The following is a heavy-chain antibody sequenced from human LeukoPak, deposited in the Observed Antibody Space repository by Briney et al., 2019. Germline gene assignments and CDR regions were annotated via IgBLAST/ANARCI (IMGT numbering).Heavy chain of an antibody. CDR3: ARGQQQLVLHYYYYGMDV. CDR1: GFTFSDYY. D-gene: IGHD6-13*01. Sequence: GGSLRLSCAASGFTFSDYYMSWIRQAPGKGLEWISYISSSGSTIYYADSVKGRFTISRDNAKNSLYPQMNSLRAEDTAVYYCARGQQQLVLHYYYYGMDVWGQGTTVTVSS. J-gene: IGHJ6*02. CDR2: ISSSGSTI. V-gene: IGHV3-11*01.